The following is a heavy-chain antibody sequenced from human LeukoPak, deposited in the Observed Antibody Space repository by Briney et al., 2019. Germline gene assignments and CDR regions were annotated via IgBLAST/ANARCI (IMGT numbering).Heavy chain of an antibody. J-gene: IGHJ5*02. Sequence: SETLSLTCTVSGGSISGYYWSWIRQPPGKGLEWIGNIYYSGSTYYNPSLKSRVTISLDTSKNQFSLKLSSVTAADTAVYYCARRDIAARLNWFDPWGQGTLVTVSS. CDR1: GGSISGYY. D-gene: IGHD6-6*01. V-gene: IGHV4-59*04. CDR2: IYYSGST. CDR3: ARRDIAARLNWFDP.